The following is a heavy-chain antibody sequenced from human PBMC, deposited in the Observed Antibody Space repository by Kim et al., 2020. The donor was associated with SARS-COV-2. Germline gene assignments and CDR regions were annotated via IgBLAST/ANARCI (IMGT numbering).Heavy chain of an antibody. J-gene: IGHJ3*02. CDR2: ISSSSSTK. Sequence: GGSLRLSCAASGFTFSSYSMNWVRPAPGKGLEWVSYISSSSSTKYYADSVKGRFTISSDNAKNSLYLQMNSLRAEDTAVDYCARARSTRAFDIWGQGTM. V-gene: IGHV3-48*04. CDR3: ARARSTRAFDI. CDR1: GFTFSSYS.